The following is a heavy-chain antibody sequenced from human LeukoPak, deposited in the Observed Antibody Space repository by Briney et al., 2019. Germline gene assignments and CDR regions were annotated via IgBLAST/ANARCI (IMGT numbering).Heavy chain of an antibody. Sequence: PGGSLRLSCAASGFTFSSYGMHWVRQAPGKGLEWVAVIWYDGSNKYYADSVKGRFTISRDNAKNTLYLQMDSLRAEDTAVYYCARAQVGSPTDYWGQGTLVTVSS. J-gene: IGHJ4*02. CDR2: IWYDGSNK. CDR3: ARAQVGSPTDY. CDR1: GFTFSSYG. D-gene: IGHD1-26*01. V-gene: IGHV3-33*01.